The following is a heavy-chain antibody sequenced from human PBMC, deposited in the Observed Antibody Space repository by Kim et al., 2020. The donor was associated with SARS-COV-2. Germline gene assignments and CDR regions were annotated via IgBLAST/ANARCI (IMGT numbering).Heavy chain of an antibody. Sequence: GGSLRLSCAASGFTFSDYYMSWIRQAPGKGLEWVSYISSSGGSTIYYAASVKGRFSISRDNAKNSLYLQMNSLRADDTAVYYCARTGGGRTVTRIGLWGR. J-gene: IGHJ2*01. CDR1: GFTFSDYY. CDR3: ARTGGGRTVTRIGL. V-gene: IGHV3-11*01. D-gene: IGHD4-17*01. CDR2: ISSSGGSTI.